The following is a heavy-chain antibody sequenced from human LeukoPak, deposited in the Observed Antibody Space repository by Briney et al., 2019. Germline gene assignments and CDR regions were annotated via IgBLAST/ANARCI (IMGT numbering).Heavy chain of an antibody. CDR1: GYSFTNYW. V-gene: IGHV5-51*01. D-gene: IGHD3-10*01. CDR2: IYPGDSDT. Sequence: GESLKISCKGSGYSFTNYWIGWVRQMPGKGLEWMGIIYPGDSDTRYSPSFQGQVTISADKSISTAYLQWSSLKASDTAMYYCARHPKVRGVRGYYYYMDVWGKGTTVTVSS. CDR3: ARHPKVRGVRGYYYYMDV. J-gene: IGHJ6*03.